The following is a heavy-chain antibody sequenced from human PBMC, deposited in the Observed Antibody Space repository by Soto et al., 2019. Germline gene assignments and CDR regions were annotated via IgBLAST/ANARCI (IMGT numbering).Heavy chain of an antibody. CDR1: GFTVSNYG. D-gene: IGHD5-12*01. CDR3: ARVEAWTDEAFDI. CDR2: IWQDGNNK. J-gene: IGHJ3*02. Sequence: QVQLVESGGGVVQPGQSLRLSCAASGFTVSNYGMHWVRQAPGKGLEWVAVIWQDGNNKYYRDSVKGRFTISRDNSKNTLELQMSSLRGEDTAVYYGARVEAWTDEAFDIWGQGTMVTVSS. V-gene: IGHV3-33*01.